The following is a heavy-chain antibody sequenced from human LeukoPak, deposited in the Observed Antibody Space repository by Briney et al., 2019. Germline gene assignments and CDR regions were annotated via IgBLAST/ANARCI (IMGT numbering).Heavy chain of an antibody. V-gene: IGHV3-74*01. CDR1: GFIFSNYY. CDR2: INGDGSNV. D-gene: IGHD2-15*01. J-gene: IGHJ5*02. CDR3: ARVVVQFWFDP. Sequence: GGSLRLSCAASGFIFSNYYMHWVRHAPGKGLVWVSHINGDGSNVNYADSVKGRFTISRDNAKNTLYLQMNSLRAEDTAVYYCARVVVQFWFDPWGQGTLVTVSS.